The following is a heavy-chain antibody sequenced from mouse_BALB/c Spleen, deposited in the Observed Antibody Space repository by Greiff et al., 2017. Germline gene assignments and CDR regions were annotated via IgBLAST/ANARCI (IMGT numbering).Heavy chain of an antibody. J-gene: IGHJ4*01. CDR3: ARDSHAMDY. CDR1: GYTFTSYY. V-gene: IGHV1S56*01. Sequence: QVQLQQSGPELVKPGASVRISCKASGYTFTSYYIHWVKQRPGQGLEWIGWIYPGNVNTKYNEKFKGKATLTADKSSSTAYMQLSSLTSEDSAVYFCARDSHAMDYWGQGTSVTVSS. CDR2: IYPGNVNT.